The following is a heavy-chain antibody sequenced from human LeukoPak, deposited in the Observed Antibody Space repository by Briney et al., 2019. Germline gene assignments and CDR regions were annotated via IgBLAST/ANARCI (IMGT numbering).Heavy chain of an antibody. CDR3: ARHYGSGSYYPSY. J-gene: IGHJ4*02. CDR2: ISGSGGST. D-gene: IGHD1-26*01. Sequence: PGGSLRLSCAASRFTFSSYDMSWGRQAPGKGLEWVSAISGSGGSTYYADSVKGRFTISRDNSKNTLYLQMNSLRAEDTAVYYCARHYGSGSYYPSYWGQGTLVTVSS. CDR1: RFTFSSYD. V-gene: IGHV3-23*01.